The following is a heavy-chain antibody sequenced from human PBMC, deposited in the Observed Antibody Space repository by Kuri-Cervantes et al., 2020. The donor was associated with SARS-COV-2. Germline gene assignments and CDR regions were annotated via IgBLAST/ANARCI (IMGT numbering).Heavy chain of an antibody. V-gene: IGHV4-34*01. CDR1: GGSFSGYY. Sequence: GSLRLSCAVYGGSFSGYYWSWIRQPPGKGLEWIGEINHSGSTNYNPSLKSRVTISVDTSKNQFSLKLSSVTAADTAVYYCSRAGRSSGYYAYRPLPPKRNGVWYFDYWGQGTLVTVSS. D-gene: IGHD3-22*01. CDR2: INHSGST. J-gene: IGHJ4*02. CDR3: SRAGRSSGYYAYRPLPPKRNGVWYFDY.